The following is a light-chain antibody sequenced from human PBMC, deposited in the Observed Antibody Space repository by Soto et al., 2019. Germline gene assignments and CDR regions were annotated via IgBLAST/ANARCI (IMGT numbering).Light chain of an antibody. V-gene: IGKV3-15*01. Sequence: EIVMTQSPATLSVSPRERATLSCRASQSVNSYLAWYQQKPGQAPRLLIYAAFTRAPGVHARFSGSGSGTEFTLTISSLQSDDSAVYFCHQYNSWPPLTFGGGTKVDIK. CDR2: AAF. CDR1: QSVNSY. CDR3: HQYNSWPPLT. J-gene: IGKJ4*01.